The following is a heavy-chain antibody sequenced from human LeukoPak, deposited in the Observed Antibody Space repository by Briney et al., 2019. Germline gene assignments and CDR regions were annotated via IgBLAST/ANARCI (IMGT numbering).Heavy chain of an antibody. V-gene: IGHV4-61*01. Sequence: PSETLSLTCTVSGGSISSSSYYWSWIRQPPGKGLEWIGYIYYSGSTNYNPSLKSRLTISVDTSKNQFSLKLSSVTAADTAVYYCARTERSTMVRGVSNNWFDPWGQGTLVTVSS. D-gene: IGHD3-10*01. CDR3: ARTERSTMVRGVSNNWFDP. CDR2: IYYSGST. CDR1: GGSISSSSYY. J-gene: IGHJ5*02.